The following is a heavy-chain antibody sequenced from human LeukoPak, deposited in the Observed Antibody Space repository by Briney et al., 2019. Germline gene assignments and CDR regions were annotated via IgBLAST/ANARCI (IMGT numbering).Heavy chain of an antibody. CDR2: ISYDGSNK. CDR1: GFTFSSYA. J-gene: IGHJ4*02. D-gene: IGHD4-11*01. V-gene: IGHV3-30*01. Sequence: SGGSLRLSCAASGFTFSSYAMHWVRQAPGKGLEWVAVISYDGSNKYYADSVKGRFTISRDNSKNTLYLQMNSLRAEDTAVYYCAKNRGNYYYFDYWGQGTLVTVSS. CDR3: AKNRGNYYYFDY.